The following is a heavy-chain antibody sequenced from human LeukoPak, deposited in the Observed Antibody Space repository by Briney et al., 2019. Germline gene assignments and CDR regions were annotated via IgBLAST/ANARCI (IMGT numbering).Heavy chain of an antibody. D-gene: IGHD3-3*01. J-gene: IGHJ4*02. V-gene: IGHV4-39*01. Sequence: SETLSLTCAVSGGSIGSSSDYWGWIRQPPGKDLEWIGTIYYDGNTLYNPPLKSRVTISVDMSKNQFSLKLSSVTAADTAIYYCAAENGNFWIGYHYFEDWGQGTLVSVSS. CDR1: GGSIGSSSDY. CDR2: IYYDGNT. CDR3: AAENGNFWIGYHYFED.